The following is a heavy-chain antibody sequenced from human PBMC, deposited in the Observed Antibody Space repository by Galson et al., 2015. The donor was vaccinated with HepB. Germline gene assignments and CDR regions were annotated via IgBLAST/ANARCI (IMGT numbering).Heavy chain of an antibody. V-gene: IGHV3-23*01. CDR1: GFTFSSYA. CDR3: AKDGDIVVVPAALNYGMDV. J-gene: IGHJ6*02. CDR2: ISGSGGST. Sequence: SLRLSCAASGFTFSSYAMSWVRQAPGKGLEWVSAISGSGGSTYYADSVKGRFTISRDNSKNTLYLQMNSLRAEDTAVYYCAKDGDIVVVPAALNYGMDVWGQGTTVTVSS. D-gene: IGHD2-2*01.